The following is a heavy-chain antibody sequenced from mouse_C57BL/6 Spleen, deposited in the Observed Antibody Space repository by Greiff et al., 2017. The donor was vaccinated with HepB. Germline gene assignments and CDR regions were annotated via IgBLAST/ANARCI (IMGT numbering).Heavy chain of an antibody. D-gene: IGHD4-1*01. V-gene: IGHV5-4*01. CDR1: GFTFSSYA. CDR2: ISDGGSYT. J-gene: IGHJ4*01. Sequence: EVKLQESGGGLVKPGGSLKLSCAASGFTFSSYAMSWVRQTPEKRLEWVATISDGGSYTYYPDNVKGRFTISRDNAKNNLYLQMSHLKSEDTAMYYCARDLGPYAMDYWGQGTSVTVSS. CDR3: ARDLGPYAMDY.